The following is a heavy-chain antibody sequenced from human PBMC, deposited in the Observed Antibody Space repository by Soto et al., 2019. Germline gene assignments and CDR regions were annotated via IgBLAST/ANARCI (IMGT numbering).Heavy chain of an antibody. V-gene: IGHV1-69*13. D-gene: IGHD2-15*01. CDR2: IIPIFGTA. J-gene: IGHJ6*02. CDR1: GGTFSSYA. Sequence: ASVKVSCKASGGTFSSYAISWVRQAPGQGLEWMGGIIPIFGTANYAQKFQGRVTITADESTSTAYMELSSLRSEDTAVYYCGRDLPPPRRGVAAYYYYYGMDVWGQGTTVTVSS. CDR3: GRDLPPPRRGVAAYYYYYGMDV.